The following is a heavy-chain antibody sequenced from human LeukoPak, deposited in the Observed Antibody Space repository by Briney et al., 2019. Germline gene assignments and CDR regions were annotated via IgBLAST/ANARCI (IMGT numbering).Heavy chain of an antibody. CDR3: ARYMTTVSDYFDY. V-gene: IGHV4-30-4*08. CDR2: IYYSGST. J-gene: IGHJ4*02. CDR1: GGSISSGDYY. Sequence: SQTLSLTCTVSGGSISSGDYYWSWIRQPPGKGLEWIGYIYYSGSTYYNPSLKSRVTISVDTSKNQFSLKLSSVTAADTAVYYCARYMTTVSDYFDYWGQGTLVTVX. D-gene: IGHD4-11*01.